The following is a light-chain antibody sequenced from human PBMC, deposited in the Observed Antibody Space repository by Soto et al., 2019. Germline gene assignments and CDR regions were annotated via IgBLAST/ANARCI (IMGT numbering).Light chain of an antibody. Sequence: DIVMTQSPDSLAVSLGERATINCKSSQSVLYSSNNKNYLGWYQQKPGQTPKLLIYWASTRNSGVPDRFSGGGSGTDFTLTISSLQAEDVAVYYCQQYYSPPYTFRQGTRLEIK. J-gene: IGKJ2*01. CDR3: QQYYSPPYT. V-gene: IGKV4-1*01. CDR2: WAS. CDR1: QSVLYSSNNKNY.